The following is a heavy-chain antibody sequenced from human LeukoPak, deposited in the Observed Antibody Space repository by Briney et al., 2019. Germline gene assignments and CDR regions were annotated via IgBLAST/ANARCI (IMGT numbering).Heavy chain of an antibody. Sequence: SETLSLTCTVSGGSISSSSYYWGWIRQPPGKGLEWIGSIYYSGSTYYNPSLKSRVTISVDTSKNQFSLKLSSVTAADTAVYYCARLEATIGAHFDYWGQGTLVTVSS. CDR3: ARLEATIGAHFDY. V-gene: IGHV4-39*01. CDR1: GGSISSSSYY. D-gene: IGHD1-26*01. CDR2: IYYSGST. J-gene: IGHJ4*02.